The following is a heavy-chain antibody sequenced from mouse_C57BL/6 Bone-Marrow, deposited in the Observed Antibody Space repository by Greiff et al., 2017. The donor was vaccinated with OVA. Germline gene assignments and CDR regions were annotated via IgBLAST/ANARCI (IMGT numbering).Heavy chain of an antibody. Sequence: EVQLQQSGGGLVQPGESLKLSCESNEYEFPSHDMSWVRKTPEKRLELVAAINSDGGSTYYPDTMERRFIISRDNTKKTLYLQMSSLRSEDTALYYCASPSTMVTDWFAYWGQGTLVTVSA. D-gene: IGHD2-2*01. CDR3: ASPSTMVTDWFAY. CDR2: INSDGGST. CDR1: EYEFPSHD. J-gene: IGHJ3*01. V-gene: IGHV5-2*01.